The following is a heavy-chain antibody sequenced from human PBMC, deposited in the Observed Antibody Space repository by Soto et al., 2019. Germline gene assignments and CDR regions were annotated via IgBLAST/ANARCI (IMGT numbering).Heavy chain of an antibody. CDR1: GFAFSSYA. CDR2: ISYNGDTT. V-gene: IGHV3-30-3*01. CDR3: ARDQIPGPPDYCDY. Sequence: PXXSLRLSCAASGFAFSSYAMHWVRQAPGKGLEWVAVISYNGDTTYYAESVKGRFTISRDNSKNTLYLQMNSLRAEDTAVYYCARDQIPGPPDYCDYWGKGTLVTVSS. J-gene: IGHJ4*02.